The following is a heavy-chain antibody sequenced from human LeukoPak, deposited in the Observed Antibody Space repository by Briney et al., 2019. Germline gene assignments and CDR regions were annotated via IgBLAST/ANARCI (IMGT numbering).Heavy chain of an antibody. CDR2: ISSSGSTI. J-gene: IGHJ4*02. CDR3: ARGVGNYRYYFDF. CDR1: GFTFSSYE. D-gene: IGHD3-22*01. Sequence: GGSLRLSCAASGFTFSSYEMNWVRQAPGKGLEWVSYISSSGSTIYYADSVKGRFTISRDNAKNSLYLQMNSLRAEDTAVYYCARGVGNYRYYFDFWGQGTLVTVSS. V-gene: IGHV3-48*03.